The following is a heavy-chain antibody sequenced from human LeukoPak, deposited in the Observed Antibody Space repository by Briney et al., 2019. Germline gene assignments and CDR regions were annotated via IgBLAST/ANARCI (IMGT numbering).Heavy chain of an antibody. V-gene: IGHV4-39*01. CDR2: IYYSGST. J-gene: IGHJ6*03. CDR1: GGSISSTSYY. CDR3: ARALPQSGYSWVYYYYMDV. Sequence: SETLSLTCTVSGGSISSTSYYWGWIRQPPGKGLEWIGSIYYSGSTYYNPSLKSRVTISVDTSKNQFSLKLSSVTAADTAVYYCARALPQSGYSWVYYYYMDVWGKGTTVTVSS. D-gene: IGHD3-3*01.